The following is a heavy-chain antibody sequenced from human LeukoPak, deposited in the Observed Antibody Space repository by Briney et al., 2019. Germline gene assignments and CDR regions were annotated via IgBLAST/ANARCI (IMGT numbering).Heavy chain of an antibody. CDR2: IFGGGGT. V-gene: IGHV3-21*04. D-gene: IGHD6-13*01. J-gene: IGHJ4*02. CDR3: VTQQLNFDY. Sequence: GGSLRLSCAASGFTFSSYSMNWVRQAPGKGLEWVSVIFGGGGTYYADSVKGRFTISRDNAKNSLYLQMNSLRAEDTAVYYCVTQQLNFDYWGQGTLVTVSS. CDR1: GFTFSSYS.